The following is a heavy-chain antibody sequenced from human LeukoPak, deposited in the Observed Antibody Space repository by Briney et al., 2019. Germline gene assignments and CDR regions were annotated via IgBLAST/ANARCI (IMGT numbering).Heavy chain of an antibody. V-gene: IGHV3-15*05. Sequence: GGSLRLSCATSGFTFTVASMSWVRQAPGKGLEWIGLIRSKVENETTEYAAPVKGRFSISSDDSKATLYLEMKSLKVDDTGVYYCTTGNPWGQGTLVTV. CDR3: TTGNP. CDR2: IRSKVENETT. CDR1: GFTFTVAS. J-gene: IGHJ1*01.